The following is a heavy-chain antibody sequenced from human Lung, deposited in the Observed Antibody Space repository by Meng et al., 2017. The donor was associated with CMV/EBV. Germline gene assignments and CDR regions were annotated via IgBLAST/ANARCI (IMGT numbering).Heavy chain of an antibody. V-gene: IGHV5-51*01. CDR2: LYPADSDT. CDR1: GYTFSHEW. Sequence: XVSCKGSGYTFSHEWIGWVRQTSGKGLDWMGILYPADSDTRYSPSFQGRIPVSADMSTSTAYLQWTSLKASDIGIYYCSRGSSGSYWYFDLWGRGTLVTVSS. D-gene: IGHD3-10*01. J-gene: IGHJ2*01. CDR3: SRGSSGSYWYFDL.